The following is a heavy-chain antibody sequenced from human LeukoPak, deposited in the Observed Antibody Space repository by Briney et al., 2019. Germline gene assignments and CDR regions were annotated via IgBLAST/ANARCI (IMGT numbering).Heavy chain of an antibody. CDR3: AKDLLLRSPVGYWYFDL. Sequence: GGSLRLSCAASGFTFSDHYMDWVRQTPGKGLEWVAVIWYRESTADYAESVKGRFTISRDNSKNALYLQMNSLRVEDTAVYFCAKDLLLRSPVGYWYFDLWGRGTLVTVSS. CDR1: GFTFSDHY. D-gene: IGHD3-3*01. CDR2: IWYRESTA. V-gene: IGHV3-30*02. J-gene: IGHJ2*01.